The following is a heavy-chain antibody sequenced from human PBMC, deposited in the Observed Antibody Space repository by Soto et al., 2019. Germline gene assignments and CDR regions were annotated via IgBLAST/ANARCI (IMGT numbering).Heavy chain of an antibody. J-gene: IGHJ6*02. CDR2: IYPGDSDT. CDR3: ASTRGYCSGGSCYPNYYYGMDV. V-gene: IGHV5-51*01. Sequence: GESLKISCKGSGYSFTSYWIGWVRQMPGKGLEWMGIIYPGDSDTRYSPSFQGQVTISADKSISTADLQWSSLKASDTAMYYCASTRGYCSGGSCYPNYYYGMDVWGQATTVTVSS. D-gene: IGHD2-15*01. CDR1: GYSFTSYW.